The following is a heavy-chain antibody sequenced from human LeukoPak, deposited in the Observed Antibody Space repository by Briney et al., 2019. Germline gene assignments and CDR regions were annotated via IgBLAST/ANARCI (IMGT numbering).Heavy chain of an antibody. J-gene: IGHJ2*01. CDR1: GGSISSYY. D-gene: IGHD4-23*01. CDR2: IYYSGTT. V-gene: IGHV4-59*01. CDR3: ARDSSGYGGSWYFDL. Sequence: PSETLSLTCTVSGGSISSYYWSWIRQPPGKGLEWIGYIYYSGTTNHNPSLKSRVTISVDTSKNQFSLKLSSVTAADTAVYYCARDSSGYGGSWYFDLWGRGTLVTASS.